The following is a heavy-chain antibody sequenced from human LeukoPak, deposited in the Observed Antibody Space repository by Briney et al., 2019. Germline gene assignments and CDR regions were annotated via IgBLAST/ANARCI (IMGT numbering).Heavy chain of an antibody. CDR3: AIEFKSIAAAGRSFDY. D-gene: IGHD6-13*01. V-gene: IGHV3-66*01. J-gene: IGHJ4*02. CDR1: GFTFSSNY. CDR2: IYSGGST. Sequence: GGSLRLSCAASGFTFSSNYMSWVRQAPGKGLEWVSVIYSGGSTYYADSVKGRFTISRDNSKNTLYLQMNSLRAEDTAVYYCAIEFKSIAAAGRSFDYWGQGTLVTVSS.